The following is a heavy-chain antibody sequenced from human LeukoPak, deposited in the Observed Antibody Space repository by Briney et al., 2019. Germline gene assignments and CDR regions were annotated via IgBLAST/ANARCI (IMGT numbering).Heavy chain of an antibody. CDR2: INPNSGGT. D-gene: IGHD4-17*01. Sequence: ASVKVSCKASGYTFTSYYMHWVRQAPGQELEWMGRINPNSGGTNYAQKFQGRVTMTRDTSISTAYMELSRLRSDDTAVYYCARGDYGDYEDYWGQGTLVTVSS. J-gene: IGHJ4*02. CDR1: GYTFTSYY. CDR3: ARGDYGDYEDY. V-gene: IGHV1-2*06.